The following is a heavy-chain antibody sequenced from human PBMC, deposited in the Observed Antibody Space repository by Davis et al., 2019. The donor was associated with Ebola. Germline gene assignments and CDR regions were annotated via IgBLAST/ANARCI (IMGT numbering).Heavy chain of an antibody. V-gene: IGHV3-30-3*01. CDR2: ISYDGSNK. Sequence: GESLKISCAASGFTFSSYAMHWVRQAPGKGLEWVAVISYDGSNKYYADSVKGRFTISRDNRKKSLYLQMNSLRTEDTALYYCVKDMVGGYDLHYYYYGMDVWGQGTTVTVSS. J-gene: IGHJ6*02. CDR1: GFTFSSYA. CDR3: VKDMVGGYDLHYYYYGMDV. D-gene: IGHD5-12*01.